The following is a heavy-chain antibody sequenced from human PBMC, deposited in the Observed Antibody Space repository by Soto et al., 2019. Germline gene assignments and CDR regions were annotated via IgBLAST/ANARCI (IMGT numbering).Heavy chain of an antibody. J-gene: IGHJ6*02. CDR1: GFTFSSYS. V-gene: IGHV3-21*01. CDR3: ARDSSWYLYYYYYGMDV. D-gene: IGHD6-13*01. CDR2: ISSSSSYI. Sequence: PGGSLRLSCAAYGFTFSSYSMNWVRQAPGKVLEWVSSISSSSSYIYYADPVKGRFTISRDNAKNSLYLQMNSLGAEDTAVYYCARDSSWYLYYYYYGMDVWGQGTTVTVSS.